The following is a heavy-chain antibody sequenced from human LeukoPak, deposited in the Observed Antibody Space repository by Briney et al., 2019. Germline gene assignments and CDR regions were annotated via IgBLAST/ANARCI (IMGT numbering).Heavy chain of an antibody. J-gene: IGHJ6*03. Sequence: SETLSLTCTVSGGSISSSSYYWGWIRQPPGKGLEWIGSIYHGGSTYYNPSLKSRVTISVDTSKNQFSLKLSSVTAADTAVYYCASPAMAFIDQGRYNYYYYMDVWGKGTTVTVSS. CDR1: GGSISSSSYY. CDR3: ASPAMAFIDQGRYNYYYYMDV. CDR2: IYHGGST. D-gene: IGHD5-18*01. V-gene: IGHV4-39*07.